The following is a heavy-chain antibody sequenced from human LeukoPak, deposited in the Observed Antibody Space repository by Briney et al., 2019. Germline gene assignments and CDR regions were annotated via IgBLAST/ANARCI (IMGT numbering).Heavy chain of an antibody. J-gene: IGHJ3*02. CDR3: AKDAQSQWLRFAFDI. CDR1: GLIFSNYG. CDR2: ISYDGSNK. Sequence: PGKSLRLSCAASGLIFSNYGMHWVRQAPGKGLEWVAVISYDGSNKYYADSVKGRFTISRDNSKNTLYLQMNSLRAEDTAAYYCAKDAQSQWLRFAFDIWGQGTMVTVSS. D-gene: IGHD5-12*01. V-gene: IGHV3-30*18.